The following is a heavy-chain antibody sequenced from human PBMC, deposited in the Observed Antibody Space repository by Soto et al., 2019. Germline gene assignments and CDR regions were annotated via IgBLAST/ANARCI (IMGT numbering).Heavy chain of an antibody. J-gene: IGHJ4*02. Sequence: PGGSVRLSCAASGFTFSSYRMNWVRQAPGKGLEWVSYISSSSSTIYYADSVKGRFTISRDNAKNSQYLQMNSLRDEDTAVYYCAMPRSLGFLVYWGQGTLVTVSS. D-gene: IGHD3-3*01. V-gene: IGHV3-48*02. CDR3: AMPRSLGFLVY. CDR1: GFTFSSYR. CDR2: ISSSSSTI.